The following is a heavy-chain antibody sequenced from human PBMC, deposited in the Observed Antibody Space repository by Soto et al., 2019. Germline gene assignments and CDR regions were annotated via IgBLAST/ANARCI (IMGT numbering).Heavy chain of an antibody. J-gene: IGHJ4*02. CDR2: ISAYNGNR. V-gene: IGHV1-18*01. CDR1: GYTFNSYG. CDR3: ASHGPPLDY. Sequence: GASVKVSCKASGYTFNSYGISWVRQAPGQGLEWMGWISAYNGNRNYAQKFQGRVTMTTDTSTSTAYMELRSLRSDDTAVYNCASHGPPLDYWGQGTPVTVSS.